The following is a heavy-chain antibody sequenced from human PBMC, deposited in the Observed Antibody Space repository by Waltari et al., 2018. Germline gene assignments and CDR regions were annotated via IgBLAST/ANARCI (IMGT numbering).Heavy chain of an antibody. J-gene: IGHJ5*02. V-gene: IGHV1-69-2*01. D-gene: IGHD3-10*01. Sequence: EVQLVQSGAEVKKPGATVKISCKASGYTFTDYYMHWVQQAPGKGLEWMGRVDPEDGETIYAEKFQGRVTITADTSTDTAYMELSSLRSEDTAVYYCATFSPIRHYYGSGSSYWFDPWGQGTLVTVSS. CDR3: ATFSPIRHYYGSGSSYWFDP. CDR1: GYTFTDYY. CDR2: VDPEDGET.